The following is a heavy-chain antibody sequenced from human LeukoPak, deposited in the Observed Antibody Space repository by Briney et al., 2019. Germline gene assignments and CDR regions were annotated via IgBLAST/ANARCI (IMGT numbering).Heavy chain of an antibody. CDR2: IKQDGSEK. V-gene: IGHV3-7*01. CDR3: ARSSIAIY. D-gene: IGHD6-6*01. J-gene: IGHJ4*02. CDR1: GFTFSSFW. Sequence: GGSLRLSCVGSGFTFSSFWMSWVRQAPGKGLEWVANIKQDGSEKYYVDSVKGRFAISRDNAKNSLYLQMNSLRVEDTAVYCCARSSIAIYWGQGTLVTVSS.